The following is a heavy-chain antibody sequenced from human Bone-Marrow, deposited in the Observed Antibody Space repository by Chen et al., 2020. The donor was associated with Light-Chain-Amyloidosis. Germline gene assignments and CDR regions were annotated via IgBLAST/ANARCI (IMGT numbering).Heavy chain of an antibody. CDR1: GFTFNTYS. V-gene: IGHV3-48*04. J-gene: IGHJ4*02. CDR2: IGGLTTAI. CDR3: ARDSGESAADDY. Sequence: EVQLVQSGGDLVRPGGSLRLSCAASGFTFNTYSMNWVRQAPGKGLEWISYIGGLTTAIFCAGSVRGRFTISRDNAKNLVYLQMDSLRVEDTAVYYCARDSGESAADDYWGQGTLVTVSS. D-gene: IGHD6-13*01.